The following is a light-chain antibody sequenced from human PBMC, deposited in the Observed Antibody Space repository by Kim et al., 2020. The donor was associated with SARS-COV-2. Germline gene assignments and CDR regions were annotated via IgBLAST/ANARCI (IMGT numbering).Light chain of an antibody. V-gene: IGLV1-40*01. CDR1: SSNIGAGYD. CDR3: QSYDRSLIFV. CDR2: DNN. Sequence: QSVLTQPPSVSGAPGQRVIISCTGSSSNIGAGYDIHWYQHLPGTAPKLLIYDNNNRPSGVPDRFSGSKSDSSASLVITGLQAEDEADYYCQSYDRSLIFVFGTGTKVTVL. J-gene: IGLJ1*01.